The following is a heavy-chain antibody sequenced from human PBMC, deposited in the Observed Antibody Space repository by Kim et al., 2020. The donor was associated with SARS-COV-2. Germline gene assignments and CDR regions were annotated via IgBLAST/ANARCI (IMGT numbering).Heavy chain of an antibody. D-gene: IGHD3-10*01. Sequence: GGSLRLSCAASGFTFDDYAMHWVRQAPGKGLEWVSGISWNSGSIGYADSVKGRFTISRDNAKNSLYLQMNSLRAEDTALYYCAKDSRLSYYGSGSYYNVGAFDIWGQGTMVTVSS. CDR1: GFTFDDYA. V-gene: IGHV3-9*01. CDR2: ISWNSGSI. CDR3: AKDSRLSYYGSGSYYNVGAFDI. J-gene: IGHJ3*02.